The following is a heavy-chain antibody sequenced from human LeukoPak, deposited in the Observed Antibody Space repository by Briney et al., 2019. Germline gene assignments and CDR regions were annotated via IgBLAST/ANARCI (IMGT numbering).Heavy chain of an antibody. CDR3: TRVTSWRTGFDY. V-gene: IGHV3-9*01. CDR2: ITWNSDDM. D-gene: IGHD1-1*01. J-gene: IGHJ4*02. CDR1: GFSFEAYG. Sequence: GGSLRLSCAASGFSFEAYGMYWVRQAPGKGLEWVSGITWNSDDMAYADSVKGRFTISRDNTKNCLYLQMNSLTVEDTALYYCTRVTSWRTGFDYWGQGTLVTVSS.